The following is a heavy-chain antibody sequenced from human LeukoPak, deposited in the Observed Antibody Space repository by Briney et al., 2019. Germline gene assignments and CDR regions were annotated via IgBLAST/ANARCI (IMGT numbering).Heavy chain of an antibody. CDR3: ARDARGAAAEYFDY. CDR1: GYTFTGYY. J-gene: IGHJ4*02. D-gene: IGHD6-13*01. Sequence: APVKISCTASGYTFTGYYMHWVRQSPGQGLEWMGWINPNSGGTNYAQKFQGRVTMTRDTSISTAYMELSRLRSDDTAVYYCARDARGAAAEYFDYWAQGTLGTVSS. V-gene: IGHV1-2*02. CDR2: INPNSGGT.